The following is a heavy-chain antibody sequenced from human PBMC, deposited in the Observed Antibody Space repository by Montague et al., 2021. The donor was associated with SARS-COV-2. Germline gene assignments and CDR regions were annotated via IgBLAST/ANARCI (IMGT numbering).Heavy chain of an antibody. CDR2: INNNGNT. V-gene: IGHV4-34*01. D-gene: IGHD3-10*01. CDR3: ARRMYSFGSGTYRD. J-gene: IGHJ4*02. Sequence: SETLSLTCTVSGGSFIGYYWGWIRQPPGKGLEWIGEINNNGNTEYNPSLKSRLTISLDTSRTHISLQVTSMTAADTAVYFCARRMYSFGSGTYRDWGQGNLVTVSS. CDR1: GGSFIGYY.